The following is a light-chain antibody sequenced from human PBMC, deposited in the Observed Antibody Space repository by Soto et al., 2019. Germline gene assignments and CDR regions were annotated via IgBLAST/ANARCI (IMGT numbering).Light chain of an antibody. V-gene: IGKV3-15*01. CDR1: QSVSSN. CDR3: QQYNNWLAT. CDR2: GAS. Sequence: EIVMTQSPATLSVSPGERATLSCRASQSVSSNLAWYQQKPGQAPRLLIYGASTRAIGIPARFSGSGSGTEFTLSISNLQSEDFAVYYCQQYNNWLATFGPGTKVDIK. J-gene: IGKJ3*01.